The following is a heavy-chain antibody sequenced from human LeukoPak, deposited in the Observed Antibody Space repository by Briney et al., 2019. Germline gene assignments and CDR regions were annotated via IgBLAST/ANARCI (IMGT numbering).Heavy chain of an antibody. CDR1: GGSISSGGYY. Sequence: SETLSLTCTVSGGSISSGGYYWSWIRQNPGKGVEWIGYIYYSGSTYYNPSLKSRVTISVDTSKNQFSLKLSSVTAADTAVYYCARDRFAWYFDLWGRGTLVTVSS. V-gene: IGHV4-31*03. D-gene: IGHD3-10*01. J-gene: IGHJ2*01. CDR3: ARDRFAWYFDL. CDR2: IYYSGST.